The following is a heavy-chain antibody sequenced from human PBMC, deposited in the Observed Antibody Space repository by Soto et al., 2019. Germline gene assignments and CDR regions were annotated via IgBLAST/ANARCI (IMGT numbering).Heavy chain of an antibody. D-gene: IGHD2-21*02. CDR1: GGSISSYY. Sequence: SETLSLTCTVSGGSISSYYWSWIRQPPGKGLEWIGYIYYSGSTNYNPSLKSRVTISVDTSKNQFSLKLSSVTAADTAVYYCARAAGVVTAIRALDIWGQGTMVTVSS. V-gene: IGHV4-59*01. CDR3: ARAAGVVTAIRALDI. CDR2: IYYSGST. J-gene: IGHJ3*02.